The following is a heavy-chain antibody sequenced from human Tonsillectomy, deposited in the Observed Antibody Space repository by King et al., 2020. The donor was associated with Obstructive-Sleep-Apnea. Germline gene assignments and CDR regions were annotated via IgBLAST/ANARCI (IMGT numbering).Heavy chain of an antibody. CDR3: ARYLGYCSSTRCYNWFDP. CDR1: GYTFTGYY. J-gene: IGHJ5*02. V-gene: IGHV1-2*02. CDR2: INPNSGGT. Sequence: QLVQSGAEVKKPGASVKVSCKASGYTFTGYYMHWVRQAPGQGLEWMGWINPNSGGTNYAQKFQGRVTMTRDTSISTAYMELSRLRSDDTAVYYCARYLGYCSSTRCYNWFDPWGQGTLVTVSS. D-gene: IGHD2-2*01.